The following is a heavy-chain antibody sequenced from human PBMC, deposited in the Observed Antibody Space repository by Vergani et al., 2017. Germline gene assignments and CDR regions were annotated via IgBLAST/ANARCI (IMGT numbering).Heavy chain of an antibody. D-gene: IGHD3-10*01. V-gene: IGHV3-23*01. CDR2: ISGSDENT. J-gene: IGHJ4*02. CDR1: GFTLSSNA. Sequence: EVQLLESGGGLVQPGGSLRLSCAVSGFTLSSNAMSWVRQAPGKGLEWIAGISGSDENTYYADSVKGRFTISRDTSKNTLYLQMDSLGPDDTAVYYCAKEYRMLMLQGVKYFDHWGQGTLVTVSS. CDR3: AKEYRMLMLQGVKYFDH.